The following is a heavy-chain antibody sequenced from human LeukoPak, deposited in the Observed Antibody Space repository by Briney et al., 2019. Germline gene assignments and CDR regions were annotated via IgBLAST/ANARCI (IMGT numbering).Heavy chain of an antibody. D-gene: IGHD4-17*01. CDR2: IYPGDSDT. V-gene: IGHV5-51*01. CDR1: GYSFTSYW. J-gene: IGHJ1*01. CDR3: ARPPSTVNTEQYFQH. Sequence: GESLKISCKCSGYSFTSYWIGWVRQMPGKGLEWMGIIYPGDSDTRYSPSFQGQVTMSVDKSINTAYLQWSSLKASDTAMYYCARPPSTVNTEQYFQHWGQGMLVTVSS.